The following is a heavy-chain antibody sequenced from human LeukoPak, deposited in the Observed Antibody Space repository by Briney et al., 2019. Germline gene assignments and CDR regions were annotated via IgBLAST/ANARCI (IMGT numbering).Heavy chain of an antibody. CDR3: AKVLSFHDYGDHGFDY. D-gene: IGHD4-17*01. Sequence: PGGSLRLSCAASGFTFSSYAMSWVRQAPGKGLEWVSAISGSGGSTYYADSVKGRFTISRDNSKNTLYLQMNSLRAEDTAVYYCAKVLSFHDYGDHGFDYWGQGTLVTVSS. J-gene: IGHJ4*02. V-gene: IGHV3-23*01. CDR1: GFTFSSYA. CDR2: ISGSGGST.